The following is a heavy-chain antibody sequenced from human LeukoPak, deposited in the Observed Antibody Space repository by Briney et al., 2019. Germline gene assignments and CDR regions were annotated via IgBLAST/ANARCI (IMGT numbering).Heavy chain of an antibody. CDR3: ARQSQGYCGSTACHSWFDP. CDR1: GGSITSYY. CDR2: IYYSAYT. V-gene: IGHV4-59*01. Sequence: SETLSLTCTVSGGSITSYYWNWIRQPPGKGLEWIGYIYYSAYTRYNPSLGSRVAISLDTSKNQFSLRLTSVTAADTAVYYCARQSQGYCGSTACHSWFDPWGQGTLVTVSS. J-gene: IGHJ5*02. D-gene: IGHD2-2*02.